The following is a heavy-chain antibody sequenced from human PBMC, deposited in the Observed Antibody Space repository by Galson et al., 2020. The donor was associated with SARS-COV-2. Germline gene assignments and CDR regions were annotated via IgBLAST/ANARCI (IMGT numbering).Heavy chain of an antibody. V-gene: IGHV4-31*03. D-gene: IGHD5-18*01. CDR2: NYYSGSH. CDR1: GGSISSGGYY. CDR3: ARDPGGYSYGCDV. Sequence: SETLSLTCTVSGGSISSGGYYWSWIRQHPGKGLEWIGYNYYSGSHYYNPSLKSRVTISVDTSKNQFSLKLSAVTAADTAVYYCARDPGGYSYGCDVWGQGTTVTVSS. J-gene: IGHJ6*02.